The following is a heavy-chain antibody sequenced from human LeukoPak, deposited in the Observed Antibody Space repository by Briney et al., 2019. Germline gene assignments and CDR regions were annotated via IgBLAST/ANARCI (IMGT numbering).Heavy chain of an antibody. CDR3: ARDIVVVPLVMGWFDP. V-gene: IGHV3-11*01. CDR1: GFTFSDYY. Sequence: GGSLRLSCAASGFTFSDYYMSWIRQAPGKGLEWVSYISGSGRTIYYADSVKGRFTISRDNAKNSLYLQMNSLRAEDTAVYYCARDIVVVPLVMGWFDPWAREPWSPSPQ. D-gene: IGHD2-2*01. J-gene: IGHJ5*02. CDR2: ISGSGRTI.